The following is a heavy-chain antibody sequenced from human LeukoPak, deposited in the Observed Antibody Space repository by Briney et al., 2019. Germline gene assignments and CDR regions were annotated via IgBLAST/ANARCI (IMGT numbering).Heavy chain of an antibody. CDR1: GYTFISYD. V-gene: IGHV1-18*01. CDR2: ISSYTGNT. D-gene: IGHD6-19*01. J-gene: IGHJ3*01. CDR3: GRNSSGDAFDV. Sequence: GASVKVSCKASGYTFISYDISWVRQAPGQGLEWMGWISSYTGNTNYAQKPQGRVAMTTDTSTSTAYMELRSLRSDDTAVYYCGRNSSGDAFDVWGQGTMVTVSS.